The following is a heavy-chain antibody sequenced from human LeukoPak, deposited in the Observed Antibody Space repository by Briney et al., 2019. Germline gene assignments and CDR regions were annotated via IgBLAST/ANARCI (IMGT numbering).Heavy chain of an antibody. Sequence: GGSLRLSCAASGFTVSSNYMSWVRQAPGKRLEWVSVIYSGGSTYYADSVKGKFTISSDNSKNTLYLQMNSLRAEDTAVYYCARDHRDIVVVPAAPSYYYGMDVWGQGTTVAVSS. CDR2: IYSGGST. J-gene: IGHJ6*02. V-gene: IGHV3-66*01. D-gene: IGHD2-2*01. CDR1: GFTVSSNY. CDR3: ARDHRDIVVVPAAPSYYYGMDV.